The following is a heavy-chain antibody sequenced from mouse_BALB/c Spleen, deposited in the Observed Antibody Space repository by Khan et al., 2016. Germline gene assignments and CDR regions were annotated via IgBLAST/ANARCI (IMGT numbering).Heavy chain of an antibody. CDR1: GYTFTSYW. Sequence: QVQLQQPGAELARPGASVKLSCKASGYTFTSYWMQWVKQRPGQGLEWIGAIYPGDGDTRYTQKFKGKATLTADKSSSTAYMQLSSLASEDSAVYYCARNDYEVDYWGQGTTLTVSS. CDR3: ARNDYEVDY. D-gene: IGHD2-4*01. CDR2: IYPGDGDT. V-gene: IGHV1-87*01. J-gene: IGHJ2*01.